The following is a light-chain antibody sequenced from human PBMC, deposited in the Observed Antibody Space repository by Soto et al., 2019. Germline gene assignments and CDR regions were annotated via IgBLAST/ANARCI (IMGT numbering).Light chain of an antibody. V-gene: IGKV3-15*01. CDR2: GAS. J-gene: IGKJ5*01. CDR3: QQYNKWPLIT. Sequence: EIVMTQSPVTLSVSPGERATLSCRASQSVSSDLAWYQQRPGQAPRLLMYGASTRATGIPARFGGSGSGTEFTLTISGLQSEDFAIYYCQQYNKWPLITFGQGTRLEIK. CDR1: QSVSSD.